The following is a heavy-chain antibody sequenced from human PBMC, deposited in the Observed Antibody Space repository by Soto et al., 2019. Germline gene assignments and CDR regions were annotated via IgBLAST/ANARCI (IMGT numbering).Heavy chain of an antibody. CDR2: ISYDETNE. V-gene: IGHV3-30*18. CDR1: GFTFESHG. CDR3: AKDLRTTISDYGMDV. Sequence: SLSLSCVASGFTFESHGMHCVREAPGKGLEWVAVISYDETNEHYVDSVKGRFTISRDNSKSILYLQMNRLRPEDTAVYKCAKDLRTTISDYGMDVWGQGTTVTVSS. J-gene: IGHJ6*02.